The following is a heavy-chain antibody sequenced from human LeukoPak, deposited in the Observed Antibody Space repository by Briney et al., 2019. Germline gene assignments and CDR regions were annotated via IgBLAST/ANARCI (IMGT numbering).Heavy chain of an antibody. V-gene: IGHV3-30*18. CDR1: GFSFSGYG. CDR3: VKALVGQTSGY. CDR2: ISHDASDE. D-gene: IGHD1-26*01. J-gene: IGHJ4*02. Sequence: AGGSLSLSCTAYGFSFSGYGMHWVRQAPGKGLEWLAVISHDASDEYYADSVKGRFTISRDNTKNMIYLQMISLRAEDTAVYYCVKALVGQTSGYWGQGTRVTVST.